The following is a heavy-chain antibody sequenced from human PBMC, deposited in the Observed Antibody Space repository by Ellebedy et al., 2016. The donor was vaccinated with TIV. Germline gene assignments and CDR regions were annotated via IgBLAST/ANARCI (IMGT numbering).Heavy chain of an antibody. V-gene: IGHV3-11*04. Sequence: GESLKISXAASGFTFSDYYMSWIRQAPGKGLEWVSYISSSGSTIYYADSVKGRFTISRDNAKNSLYLQMNSLRAEDTAVYYCARDHVLRFLEWPSGDWFDPWGQGTLVTVSS. J-gene: IGHJ5*02. D-gene: IGHD3-3*01. CDR2: ISSSGSTI. CDR1: GFTFSDYY. CDR3: ARDHVLRFLEWPSGDWFDP.